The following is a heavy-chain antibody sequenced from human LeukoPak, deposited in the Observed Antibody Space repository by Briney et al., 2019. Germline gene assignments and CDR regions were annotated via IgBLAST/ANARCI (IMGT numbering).Heavy chain of an antibody. Sequence: GGSLRLSCAASGFTFSNYAMHWVRQAPGKGLEWVGVISQDVVNKYYADSVKGRFTISRDNSKNTLYLQMNSLRAEDTAVYYCANSNWLAATYHFDYWGQGTLVTVAS. CDR2: ISQDVVNK. J-gene: IGHJ4*02. D-gene: IGHD2-15*01. V-gene: IGHV3-30*18. CDR3: ANSNWLAATYHFDY. CDR1: GFTFSNYA.